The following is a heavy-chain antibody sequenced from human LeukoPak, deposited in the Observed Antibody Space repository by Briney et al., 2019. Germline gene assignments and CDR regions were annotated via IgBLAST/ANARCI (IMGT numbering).Heavy chain of an antibody. CDR3: ASEPSTYDFWSGYYQIY. CDR2: INPSGGST. J-gene: IGHJ4*02. V-gene: IGHV1-46*01. Sequence: GASVKVSCKASGYTFTSYYMHWVRQAPGQGLEWMGIINPSGGSTSYAQKFQSRVTMTRDTSTSTVYMELSRLRSEDTAVYYCASEPSTYDFWSGYYQIYWGQGTLVTVSS. D-gene: IGHD3-3*01. CDR1: GYTFTSYY.